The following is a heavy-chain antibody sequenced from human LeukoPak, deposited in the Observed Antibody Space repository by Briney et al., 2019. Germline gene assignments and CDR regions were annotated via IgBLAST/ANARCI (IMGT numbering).Heavy chain of an antibody. CDR1: GGSINSGNYY. CDR3: ARYLGYCSGGSCLQWAFEI. Sequence: SQTLSLTCSVSGGSINSGNYYWSWIRQPAGKGLEWIGRMYTSWITNYNPSLTSQLSISVDTSKNQISLKLPSVTTDDTAVYYCARYLGYCSGGSCLQWAFEIWGQGTMVTVSS. D-gene: IGHD2-15*01. J-gene: IGHJ3*02. V-gene: IGHV4-61*02. CDR2: MYTSWIT.